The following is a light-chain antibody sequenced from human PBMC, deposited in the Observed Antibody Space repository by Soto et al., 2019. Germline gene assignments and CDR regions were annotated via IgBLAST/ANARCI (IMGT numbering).Light chain of an antibody. V-gene: IGKV1-5*03. J-gene: IGKJ1*01. CDR3: QQYGSSRT. CDR1: QSISSW. CDR2: KAS. Sequence: DIQMTQSPSTLSASVGDRVTITCRASQSISSWLAWYQQKPGKAPKLLIYKASSLESGVPSRFSGSGSGTDFTLTISRLEPEDFAVYYCQQYGSSRTFGQGTKVDIK.